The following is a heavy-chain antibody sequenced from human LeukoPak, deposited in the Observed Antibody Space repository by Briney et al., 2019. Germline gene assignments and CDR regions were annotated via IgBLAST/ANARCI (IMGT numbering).Heavy chain of an antibody. Sequence: GGFLRLSCAASGFTFSSYSMNWVRQAPGKGLEWVSSISSSSSYIYYADSVKGRFTISRDNAKNSLYLQMNSLRAEDTAVYYCALPAAMNSDAFDIWGQGTMVTVSS. V-gene: IGHV3-21*01. J-gene: IGHJ3*02. CDR2: ISSSSSYI. D-gene: IGHD2-2*01. CDR1: GFTFSSYS. CDR3: ALPAAMNSDAFDI.